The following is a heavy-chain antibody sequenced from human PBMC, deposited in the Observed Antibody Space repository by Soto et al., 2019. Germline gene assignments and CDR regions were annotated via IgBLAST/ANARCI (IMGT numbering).Heavy chain of an antibody. CDR3: AKVTRPIVVVPAAPYYFDY. Sequence: GGSLRLSCAASGFTFISYAMSWGLQAPWKGLEWVSAISGSGGSTYYADSVKGRFTISRDNSKNTLYLQMNSLRAEDTAVYYCAKVTRPIVVVPAAPYYFDYWGQRTLVTVSS. V-gene: IGHV3-23*01. CDR1: GFTFISYA. J-gene: IGHJ4*02. D-gene: IGHD2-2*01. CDR2: ISGSGGST.